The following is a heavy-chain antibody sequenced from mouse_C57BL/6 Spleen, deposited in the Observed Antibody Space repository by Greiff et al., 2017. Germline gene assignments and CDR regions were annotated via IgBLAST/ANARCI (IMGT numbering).Heavy chain of an antibody. Sequence: EVKLVESGEGLVKPGGSLKLSCAASGFTFSSYDMSWVSQTPEKRLEWVAYISSGGDYIYYADTVKGRFTSSRDNARNTLYLQMSSLKSEDTAMYYCTRDGGTRFDYWGQGTTLTVSS. CDR3: TRDGGTRFDY. D-gene: IGHD2-3*01. V-gene: IGHV5-9-1*02. J-gene: IGHJ2*01. CDR1: GFTFSSYD. CDR2: ISSGGDYI.